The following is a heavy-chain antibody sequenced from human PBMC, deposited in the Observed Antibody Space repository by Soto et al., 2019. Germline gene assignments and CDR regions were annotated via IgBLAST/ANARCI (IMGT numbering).Heavy chain of an antibody. Sequence: QVQLQESGPGLVKPSETLSLTCTVSGGSISSYYWSWIRQPPGKGLEWIGYIYYSGSTNYNPSLKSRVTISVDTSKNQFSLKLSSVTAADTAVYYCARDSPTGTTVGGAFDIWGQGTMVTVSS. CDR3: ARDSPTGTTVGGAFDI. V-gene: IGHV4-59*01. CDR1: GGSISSYY. J-gene: IGHJ3*02. CDR2: IYYSGST. D-gene: IGHD1-1*01.